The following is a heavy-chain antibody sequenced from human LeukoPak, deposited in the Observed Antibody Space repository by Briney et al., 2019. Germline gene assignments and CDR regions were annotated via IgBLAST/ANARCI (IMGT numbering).Heavy chain of an antibody. Sequence: RASVKVSCKASGYTFTSYDINWVRQATGQGLEWMGWMNPNSGNTGYAQKFQGRVTMTRDTSTSTVYMELSSLRSEDTAVYYCARDKSKYNWNDGGDYWGQGTLVTVSS. CDR3: ARDKSKYNWNDGGDY. J-gene: IGHJ4*02. D-gene: IGHD1-1*01. V-gene: IGHV1-8*01. CDR1: GYTFTSYD. CDR2: MNPNSGNT.